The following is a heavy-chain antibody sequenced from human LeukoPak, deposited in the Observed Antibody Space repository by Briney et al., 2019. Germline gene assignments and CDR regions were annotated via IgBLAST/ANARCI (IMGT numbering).Heavy chain of an antibody. CDR2: IYQSGST. Sequence: SDTLSLTCTVSGGSISSGGYYWRWIRQPPGKGLQWIEYIYQSGSTYYIPPLKSRGPISVDRSKNQFPLKLSSETAADTAVYYCARDQIAKYSSSGLDYLGQGTLATVSS. D-gene: IGHD6-6*01. V-gene: IGHV4-30-2*01. CDR3: ARDQIAKYSSSGLDY. CDR1: GGSISSGGYY. J-gene: IGHJ4*02.